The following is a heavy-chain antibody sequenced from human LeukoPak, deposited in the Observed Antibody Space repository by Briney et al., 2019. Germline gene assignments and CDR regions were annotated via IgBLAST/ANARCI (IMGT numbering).Heavy chain of an antibody. Sequence: SETLSLTCTVSGGSISSSSYYWGWIRQPPGKGLEWIGSIYYSGGTYYNPSLKSRVTISVDTSKNQFSLKLSSVTAADTAVYYCARLPRDGYNSDYWGQGTLVTVSS. D-gene: IGHD5-24*01. CDR3: ARLPRDGYNSDY. CDR1: GGSISSSSYY. CDR2: IYYSGGT. J-gene: IGHJ4*02. V-gene: IGHV4-39*01.